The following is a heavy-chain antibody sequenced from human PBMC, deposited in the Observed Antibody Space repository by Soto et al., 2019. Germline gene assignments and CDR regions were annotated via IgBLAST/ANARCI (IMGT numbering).Heavy chain of an antibody. J-gene: IGHJ6*02. CDR1: GGTFSSYA. Sequence: SVKVSCKASGGTFSSYAISWVRQAPGQGLEWMGGIIPIFGTANYAQKFQGRVTITADESTSTAYMELSSLRSEDTAVYYCARKGMHKRTEYYYYGMDVWGQGTTVTVSS. V-gene: IGHV1-69*13. CDR2: IIPIFGTA. CDR3: ARKGMHKRTEYYYYGMDV. D-gene: IGHD2-21*01.